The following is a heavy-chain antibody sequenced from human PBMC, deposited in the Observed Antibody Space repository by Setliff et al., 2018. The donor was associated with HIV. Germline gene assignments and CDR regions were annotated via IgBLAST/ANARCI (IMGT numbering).Heavy chain of an antibody. J-gene: IGHJ6*03. CDR3: TRVTITVADFYHYYYYMDV. CDR1: GFTFSDHY. D-gene: IGHD6-19*01. Sequence: LRLSCAASGFTFSDHYMDWVRQAPGKGLEWVGRSRNKVNSYTTEYAASVKGRFTISRDDSKRTAYLQLNSLRAEDTAVYYCTRVTITVADFYHYYYYMDVWGKGTTVTVSS. CDR2: SRNKVNSYTT. V-gene: IGHV3-72*01.